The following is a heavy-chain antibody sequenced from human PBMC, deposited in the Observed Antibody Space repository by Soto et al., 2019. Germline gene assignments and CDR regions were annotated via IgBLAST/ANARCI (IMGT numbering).Heavy chain of an antibody. J-gene: IGHJ3*02. V-gene: IGHV3-7*04. D-gene: IGHD3-10*01. Sequence: GSLRLSCAASGFTFSSYWMSWVRQAPGKGLEWVANIKQDGSEKYYVDSVKGRFTISRDNAKNSLYLQMNSLRAEDTAVYYCARALGGSMVRGVIINIPIDAFDIWGQGTMVTVSS. CDR2: IKQDGSEK. CDR3: ARALGGSMVRGVIINIPIDAFDI. CDR1: GFTFSSYW.